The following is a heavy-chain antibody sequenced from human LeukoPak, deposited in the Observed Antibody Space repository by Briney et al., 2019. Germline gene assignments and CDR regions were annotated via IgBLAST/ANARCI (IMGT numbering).Heavy chain of an antibody. V-gene: IGHV3-11*01. J-gene: IGHJ4*02. CDR1: GFNFGHYY. CDR3: ARTADGEFDV. D-gene: IGHD4-17*01. CDR2: ISGPGTLI. Sequence: GGSLRLSCAASGFNFGHYYMNWIRQAPGKALEWVALISGPGTLIYYADSVRGRFTISRDNARNSLSLQINNLRVEDTAVYYCARTADGEFDVWGQGTLVTVSS.